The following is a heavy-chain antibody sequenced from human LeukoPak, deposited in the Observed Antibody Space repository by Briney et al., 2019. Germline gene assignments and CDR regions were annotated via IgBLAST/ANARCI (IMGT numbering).Heavy chain of an antibody. CDR1: GFTFSTYG. CDR3: AKIEVSGLLDF. J-gene: IGHJ4*02. Sequence: GGSLRLSCAASGFTFSTYGLHWIRQAPGKGLEWVAFIRNDGSNKYYAESVKGRFTISRDNSKNTLYLQMNSLRVEDTAVYFCAKIEVSGLLDFWGQGTLVTVSS. D-gene: IGHD3-10*01. V-gene: IGHV3-30*02. CDR2: IRNDGSNK.